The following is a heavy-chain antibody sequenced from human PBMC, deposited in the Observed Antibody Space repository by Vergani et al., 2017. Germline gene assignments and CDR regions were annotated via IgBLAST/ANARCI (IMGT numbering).Heavy chain of an antibody. D-gene: IGHD3-22*01. V-gene: IGHV1-69*13. CDR2: IIPIFGTA. Sequence: QVQLVQSGAEVKKPGSSVKVSCKASGGTFSSYAISWVRQAPRQGLEWMGRIIPIFGTANYAQKFQGRVTITADDSTSTAYMELSSLRSEDTAVYYCARDKRPYYESSGYYYWYFDLWGRGTLVTVSS. J-gene: IGHJ2*01. CDR3: ARDKRPYYESSGYYYWYFDL. CDR1: GGTFSSYA.